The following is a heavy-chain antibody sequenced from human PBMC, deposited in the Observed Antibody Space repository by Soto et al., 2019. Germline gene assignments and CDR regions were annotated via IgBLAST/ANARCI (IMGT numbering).Heavy chain of an antibody. V-gene: IGHV3-48*02. J-gene: IGHJ4*02. Sequence: GGSLRLSCAASGFTFSSYSMNWVRQAPGKGLEWVSHIISSSTTIHYADSVKGRFTISRDNAKNSLYLQMNSLRDEDTAVYYCARAFEQLAPGFDYWGQGTLVTVSS. CDR1: GFTFSSYS. D-gene: IGHD6-13*01. CDR2: IISSSTTI. CDR3: ARAFEQLAPGFDY.